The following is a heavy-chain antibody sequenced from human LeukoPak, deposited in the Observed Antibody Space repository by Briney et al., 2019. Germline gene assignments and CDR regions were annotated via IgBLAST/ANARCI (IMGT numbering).Heavy chain of an antibody. CDR1: GFTFSSYS. CDR3: VKFFLPYLAGGTGSR. CDR2: ISSSSSYI. V-gene: IGHV3-21*04. J-gene: IGHJ4*02. Sequence: PGGSLRLSCAASGFTFSSYSMNWVRQAPGKGLEWVSYISSSSSYIYYADSVEGRFTISRDNSKNTLYLQMNSLRAEDTALYYCVKFFLPYLAGGTGSRWGQGTLVTVSS. D-gene: IGHD3-10*01.